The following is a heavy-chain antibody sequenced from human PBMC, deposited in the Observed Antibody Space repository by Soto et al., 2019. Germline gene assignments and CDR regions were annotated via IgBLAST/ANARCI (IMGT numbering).Heavy chain of an antibody. CDR2: ISYDGSNK. D-gene: IGHD3-22*01. V-gene: IGHV3-30-3*01. CDR3: ARASIVVAKGYYFDY. J-gene: IGHJ4*02. CDR1: GFTFSSYA. Sequence: QVQLVESGGGVVQPGRSLRLSCAASGFTFSSYAMHWVRQAPGKGLEWVAVISYDGSNKYYADSVKGRFTISRDNSKNTLYLQMNSLRAEDTAVYYCARASIVVAKGYYFDYWGQGTLVTVSS.